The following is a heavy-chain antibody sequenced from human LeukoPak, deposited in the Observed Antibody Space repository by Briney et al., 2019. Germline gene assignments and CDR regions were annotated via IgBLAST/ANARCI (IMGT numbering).Heavy chain of an antibody. CDR1: GGSISSGDYY. CDR2: IYYSGST. D-gene: IGHD2-2*01. V-gene: IGHV4-30-4*08. J-gene: IGHJ6*03. CDR3: ARGVVPAATVPSGYYYYYYMDV. Sequence: SQTLSLTCTVSGGSISSGDYYWSWIRQPPGKGLEWIGYIYYSGSTYYNPSLKSRVTISVGTSKNQFSLKLSSVTAADTAVYYCARGVVPAATVPSGYYYYYYMDVWGKGTTVTVSS.